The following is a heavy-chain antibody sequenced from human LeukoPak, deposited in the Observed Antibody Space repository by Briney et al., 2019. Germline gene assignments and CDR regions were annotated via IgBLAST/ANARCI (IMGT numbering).Heavy chain of an antibody. J-gene: IGHJ3*02. CDR3: AREGLRLGRNDAFDI. CDR1: GFTFSSYA. V-gene: IGHV3-30-3*01. D-gene: IGHD6-19*01. CDR2: ISYDGSNK. Sequence: GGSLRLSCAASGFTFSSYAMHWVRQAPGKGLEWVAVISYDGSNKYYADSVKGRFTISRDNSKNTLYLQMNSLRAEDTAVYYCAREGLRLGRNDAFDIWGQGTMVTVSS.